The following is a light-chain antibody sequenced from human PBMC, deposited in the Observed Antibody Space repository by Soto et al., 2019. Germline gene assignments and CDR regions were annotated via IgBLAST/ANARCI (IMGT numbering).Light chain of an antibody. V-gene: IGLV1-40*01. CDR1: SSNIGAGFD. J-gene: IGLJ2*01. CDR2: DNN. Sequence: QSVLTQPPSVSGAPGQRVTISCTGSSSNIGAGFDVHWYQQLPGTGPKLLIYDNNSRPSGVPDRFSGSKSGTSASLAITGLQAEDEADYYCHSYDNSLSGLMLFGGGTKLTVL. CDR3: HSYDNSLSGLML.